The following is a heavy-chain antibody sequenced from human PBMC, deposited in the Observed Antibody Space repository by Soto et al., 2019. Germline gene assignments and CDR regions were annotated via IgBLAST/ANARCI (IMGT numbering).Heavy chain of an antibody. J-gene: IGHJ4*02. D-gene: IGHD6-19*01. V-gene: IGHV1-2*02. CDR2: MNPNTGGA. CDR3: AKVISTIGSKQWLAQTKHQALDY. CDR1: GYNFNGYY. Sequence: QVNLVQSGAEVKKPGASVKVSCKASGYNFNGYYIHWVRQAPGQGLEWMGWMNPNTGGANYAQKFQGKVIMTTDPPISTAYLELRSLTSDDTAVYYCAKVISTIGSKQWLAQTKHQALDYWGQGTLVTVSS.